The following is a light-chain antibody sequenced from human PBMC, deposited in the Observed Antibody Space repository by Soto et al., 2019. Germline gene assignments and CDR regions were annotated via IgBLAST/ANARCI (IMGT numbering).Light chain of an antibody. J-gene: IGKJ1*01. V-gene: IGKV3-20*01. CDR2: GTS. CDR1: QSVSSSY. CDR3: QQYGSSPWT. Sequence: ENVLTQSPGTLSLSPGERATLSCRASQSVSSSYFAWYQQKPGQAPSLLIYGTSSRATGIPDRFSGSGSGTDFTVTISTLEPEDFAVYYCQQYGSSPWTFGQGTKVEI.